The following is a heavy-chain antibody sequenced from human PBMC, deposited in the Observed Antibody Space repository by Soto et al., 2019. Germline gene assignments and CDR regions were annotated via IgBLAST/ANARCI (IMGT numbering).Heavy chain of an antibody. V-gene: IGHV4-4*02. J-gene: IGHJ4*02. CDR2: IYHSGST. Sequence: SETLSLTCAVSGGSISSSNWWSWVRQPPGKGLEWIGEIYHSGSTNYNPSLKSRVTISVDNAKNSLYLQMNSLRAEDTAVYYCARIAWRRRNFDYWGQGTLVTVSS. CDR3: ARIAWRRRNFDY. D-gene: IGHD5-12*01. CDR1: GGSISSSNW.